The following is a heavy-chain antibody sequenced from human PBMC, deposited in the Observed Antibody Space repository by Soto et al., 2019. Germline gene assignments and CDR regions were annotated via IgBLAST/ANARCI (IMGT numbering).Heavy chain of an antibody. CDR2: ISAYNGNT. CDR1: GYTFTSYG. V-gene: IGHV1-18*01. J-gene: IGHJ4*02. Sequence: ASVKVSCKASGYTFTSYGISWVRQGPGQGLECMGWISAYNGNTNYAPKPQGRVTMTTDTPTSAANRELSCLRSDDTAVYYCARDPFHRGSYLDYWGQGTLGTDSS. CDR3: ARDPFHRGSYLDY. D-gene: IGHD1-26*01.